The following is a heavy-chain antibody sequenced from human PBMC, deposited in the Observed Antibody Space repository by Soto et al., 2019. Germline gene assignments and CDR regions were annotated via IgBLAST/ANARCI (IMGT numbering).Heavy chain of an antibody. D-gene: IGHD5-12*01. CDR3: ATYSPTIGYDFIIWLSGMDV. Sequence: GASVKVSCKVSGYTLTEFSMHWVRQAPGKGLEWMGGFDPEDGETIYAQKFQGRVTMTEDTSTDTAYMELSSLRSEDTAVYYCATYSPTIGYDFIIWLSGMDVWGQGTTVTVSS. CDR1: GYTLTEFS. V-gene: IGHV1-24*01. CDR2: FDPEDGET. J-gene: IGHJ6*02.